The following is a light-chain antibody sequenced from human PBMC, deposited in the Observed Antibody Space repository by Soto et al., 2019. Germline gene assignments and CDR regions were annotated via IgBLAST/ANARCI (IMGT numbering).Light chain of an antibody. J-gene: IGKJ4*01. CDR1: QSISSY. V-gene: IGKV1-39*01. CDR3: QQSYSTPHT. CDR2: AAS. Sequence: DIQMTQSPSSLSASVGDRVIITCRASQSISSYLNWYQQKPGKAPKLLIYAASSLQSGVPSRFSGSRSGTDFTLTISSLQPEDFATYYCQQSYSTPHTFGGGTKVEIK.